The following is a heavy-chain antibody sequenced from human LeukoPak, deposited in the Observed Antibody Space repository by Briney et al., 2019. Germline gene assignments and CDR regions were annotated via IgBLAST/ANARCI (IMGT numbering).Heavy chain of an antibody. CDR3: ARGREGNDGDAFDI. V-gene: IGHV3-30*02. D-gene: IGHD1-1*01. CDR1: GFTFSSYG. Sequence: GGSLRLSCAASGFTFSSYGMHWVRHAPGKGLEWVAFIRYDGSNKYYADSVKGRFTISRDNAKNSLYLQMNSLRAEDTAVYYCARGREGNDGDAFDIWGHGTMVTVSS. J-gene: IGHJ3*02. CDR2: IRYDGSNK.